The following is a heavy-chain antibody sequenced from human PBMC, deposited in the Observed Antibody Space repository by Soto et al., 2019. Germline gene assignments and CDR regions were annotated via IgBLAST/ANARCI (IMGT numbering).Heavy chain of an antibody. CDR1: GGTCSSCT. CDR3: ARDGPLRAFDI. V-gene: IGHV1-69*04. Sequence: SVKVSCKASGGTCSSCTISWVRQAPGQGLEWMGRIIPILGIANYAQKFQGRVTITADKSTSTAYMELSSLRSEDTAVYYCARDGPLRAFDIWGQGTMVTVSS. J-gene: IGHJ3*02. D-gene: IGHD4-17*01. CDR2: IIPILGIA.